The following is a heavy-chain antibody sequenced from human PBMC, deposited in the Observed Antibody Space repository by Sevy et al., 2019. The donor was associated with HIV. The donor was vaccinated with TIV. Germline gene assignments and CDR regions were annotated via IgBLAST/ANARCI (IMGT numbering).Heavy chain of an antibody. Sequence: GGSLRLSCAASGFTFSNYGMQWVRQAPGKGLEWVALISYDATKKHYADSVKGRFTISRDNSKNTVYLQMNSLRAEDTAVYYCAKGPSECELFTTNFDIWGQGTMVTVSS. D-gene: IGHD3-22*01. CDR2: ISYDATKK. V-gene: IGHV3-30*18. CDR1: GFTFSNYG. J-gene: IGHJ3*02. CDR3: AKGPSECELFTTNFDI.